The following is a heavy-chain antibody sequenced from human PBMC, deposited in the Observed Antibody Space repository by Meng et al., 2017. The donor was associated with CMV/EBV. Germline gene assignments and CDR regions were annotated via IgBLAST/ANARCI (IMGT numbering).Heavy chain of an antibody. D-gene: IGHD4-23*01. CDR2: INPNSGGT. J-gene: IGHJ4*02. V-gene: IGHV1-2*02. CDR3: ARARLTMVVTPY. Sequence: CNASGYTFTGYYMHWVRQAPGQGLEWMGWINPNSGGTNYAQKFQGRVTMTRDTSISTAYMELSRLRSDDTAVYYCARARLTMVVTPYWGQGTLVTVSS. CDR1: GYTFTGYY.